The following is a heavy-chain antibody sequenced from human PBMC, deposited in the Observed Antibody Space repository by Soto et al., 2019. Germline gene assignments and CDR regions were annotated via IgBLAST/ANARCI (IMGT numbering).Heavy chain of an antibody. CDR1: GGTFGNSA. V-gene: IGHV1-69*12. CDR2: IIPIFLTP. Sequence: QVQLVQSGAEVKKPGSSVTVSCKASGGTFGNSAISWVRQAPGQGLEWMGGIIPIFLTPDYAQKFQGRVTITADESTSTAYMELTSLRSEDTAVYYCARDKDRQQLGGNYYYGIDVWGQGTMVTVSS. D-gene: IGHD3-3*02. CDR3: ARDKDRQQLGGNYYYGIDV. J-gene: IGHJ6*02.